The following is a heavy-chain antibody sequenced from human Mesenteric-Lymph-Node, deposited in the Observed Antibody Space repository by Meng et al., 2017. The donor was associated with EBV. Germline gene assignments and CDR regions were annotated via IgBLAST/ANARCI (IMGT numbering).Heavy chain of an antibody. Sequence: QVQLQEAGPGLVKPSGTLSLTCAVSGGSISSSNWWSWVRQPPGKGLEWIGEIHHSGSTNYNPSLKSRVTISVDKSKNQFSLKLSSVTAADTAVYYCASHRYCSSTSCSWFDPWGQGTLVTVSS. CDR1: GGSISSSNW. V-gene: IGHV4-4*02. CDR2: IHHSGST. D-gene: IGHD2-2*01. J-gene: IGHJ5*02. CDR3: ASHRYCSSTSCSWFDP.